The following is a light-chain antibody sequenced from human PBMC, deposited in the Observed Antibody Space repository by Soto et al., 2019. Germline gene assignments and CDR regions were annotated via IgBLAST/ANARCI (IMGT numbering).Light chain of an antibody. CDR1: QTISTY. Sequence: DIQMTQSPSSLSASVGDRVTITSRASQTISTYLNWYQQKPGKAPRLLIYDASSLLSGVPSRFSGSGSGTDFTLTIASLQPEDSSTYYCQQSDSTPYTFRQGTKVEI. CDR3: QQSDSTPYT. V-gene: IGKV1-39*01. J-gene: IGKJ2*01. CDR2: DAS.